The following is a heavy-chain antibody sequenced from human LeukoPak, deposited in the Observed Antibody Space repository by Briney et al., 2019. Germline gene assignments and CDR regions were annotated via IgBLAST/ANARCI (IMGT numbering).Heavy chain of an antibody. CDR1: GGSISSYY. Sequence: SETLSLTCTVSGGSISSYYWSWIRQPAGKGLEWIGRIYTSGSTNYNPSLKSRVTRSVDPSKNQFSLKLSSVTAADTAVYYCAREILWFGELMGGDAFEIWGQGTMVTVSS. CDR2: IYTSGST. V-gene: IGHV4-4*07. J-gene: IGHJ3*02. D-gene: IGHD3-10*01. CDR3: AREILWFGELMGGDAFEI.